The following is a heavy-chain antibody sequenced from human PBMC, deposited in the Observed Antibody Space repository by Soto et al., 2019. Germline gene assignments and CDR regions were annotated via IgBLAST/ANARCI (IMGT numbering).Heavy chain of an antibody. D-gene: IGHD3-22*01. CDR2: IYPGDSDT. CDR3: AKDSISSDGGYYLYYFDS. V-gene: IGHV5-51*01. CDR1: GYSFTSYW. J-gene: IGHJ4*02. Sequence: PGESLKISCKGSGYSFTSYWIGWVRQMPGKGLEWMGIIYPGDSDTRYSPSFQGQVTISRDNSKSTLYLQMDSLRAEDTAVYYCAKDSISSDGGYYLYYFDSWGQGTLVTVSS.